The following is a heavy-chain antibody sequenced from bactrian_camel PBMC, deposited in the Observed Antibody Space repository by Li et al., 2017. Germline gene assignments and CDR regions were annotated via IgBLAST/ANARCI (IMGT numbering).Heavy chain of an antibody. CDR3: ASGYFCTYCGNGWCDVYHD. J-gene: IGHJ4*01. D-gene: IGHD2*01. Sequence: HVQLVESGGGSVQAGGSLTLSCTASQSTYRSICMAWFRQAPGAKRETVATIDSNGVTKVADPVKGRFTASKDSAANALYLQMNNLKPEDTARYYCASGYFCTYCGNGWCDVYHDWGEGTQVTVS. CDR1: QSTYRSIC. V-gene: IGHV3S53*01. CDR2: IDSNGVT.